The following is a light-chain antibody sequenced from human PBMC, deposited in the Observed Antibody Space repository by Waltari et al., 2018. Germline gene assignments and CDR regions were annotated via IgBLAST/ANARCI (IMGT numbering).Light chain of an antibody. V-gene: IGKV3-15*01. J-gene: IGKJ4*01. Sequence: EIVMTQSPATLSVSPGERATLSCRASQRVRNKLAWYQQKPGQAPRLLIYDSSSRATGIPVRFSGSGSGTEFTLTISSLQSEDFAFYYCQQYSNWPPGITFGGGTKVEIK. CDR1: QRVRNK. CDR2: DSS. CDR3: QQYSNWPPGIT.